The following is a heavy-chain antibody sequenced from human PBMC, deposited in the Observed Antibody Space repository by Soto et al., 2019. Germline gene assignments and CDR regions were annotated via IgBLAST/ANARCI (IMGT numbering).Heavy chain of an antibody. J-gene: IGHJ4*02. Sequence: QVQLVESGGGVVQPGRSLRLSCAASGFTFSSYGMHWVRQAPGKGLEWVAIISYDGSEKYYAGSMKGRFTISRDNSKNTLYLQMNSLRAEDTAVYYCAKGAVTSSLYYFDYWGQGTLVTVSS. D-gene: IGHD4-17*01. V-gene: IGHV3-30*18. CDR3: AKGAVTSSLYYFDY. CDR1: GFTFSSYG. CDR2: ISYDGSEK.